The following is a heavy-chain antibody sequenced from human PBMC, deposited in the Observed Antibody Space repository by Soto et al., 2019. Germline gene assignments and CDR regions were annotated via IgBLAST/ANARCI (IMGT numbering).Heavy chain of an antibody. V-gene: IGHV6-1*01. Sequence: PPPSLSVTWAISGASGAYKSAAGNWIKQSPSRGLEWLGRTYYRSKWYNDYSVSVKSRITINPDTSKNQFSLQLNSVTPEDTAVYYCATFLSTTSPDVRGQGTTVTVSS. CDR2: TYYRSKWYN. J-gene: IGHJ6*02. CDR3: ATFLSTTSPDV. CDR1: GASGAYKSAA. D-gene: IGHD2-2*01.